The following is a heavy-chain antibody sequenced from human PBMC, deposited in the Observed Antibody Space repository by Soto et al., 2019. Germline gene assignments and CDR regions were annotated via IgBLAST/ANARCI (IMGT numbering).Heavy chain of an antibody. V-gene: IGHV3-23*01. J-gene: IGHJ4*02. CDR2: SSGSAGST. CDR1: GFTLSSYA. CDR3: AKGHGDYVWHYFDY. D-gene: IGHD4-17*01. Sequence: EVQLLESGGGLVQPGGSLRLSCAASGFTLSSYAMSWVRQAPGKGLEWVSSSSGSAGSTYYADSVKGRFTISRDNSKNTLYVQMNSLRAEDTAVYYCAKGHGDYVWHYFDYWGQGTLVTVSS.